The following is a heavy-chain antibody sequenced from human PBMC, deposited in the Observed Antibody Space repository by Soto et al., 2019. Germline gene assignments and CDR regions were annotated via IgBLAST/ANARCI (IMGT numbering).Heavy chain of an antibody. V-gene: IGHV1-18*01. CDR2: ISAYNGNT. J-gene: IGHJ3*02. CDR1: GYTFTSYG. CDR3: ARDGGYGDYTAFDI. D-gene: IGHD4-17*01. Sequence: VVSVKVSCKASGYTFTSYGISWVRQAPGQGLEWMGWISAYNGNTNYAQKLQGRVTMTTDTSTSTAYMELRSLRSDDTAVYYCARDGGYGDYTAFDIWGQGTMVTVSS.